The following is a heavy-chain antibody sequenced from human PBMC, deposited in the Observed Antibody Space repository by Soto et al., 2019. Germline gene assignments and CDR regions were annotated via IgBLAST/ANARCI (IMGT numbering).Heavy chain of an antibody. J-gene: IGHJ4*02. CDR2: IHYSGST. CDR1: GDSVTISDYY. D-gene: IGHD3-22*01. CDR3: ACHDSGGYYAEY. V-gene: IGHV4-39*01. Sequence: QLQLQQSRPGLVKPSETLSLTCTVSGDSVTISDYYWGWIRQPPGKRLAWIGSIHYSGSTYYNPSLKSRVAIAGDTSKKPFSLQLTSVTAAEAAVYYCACHDSGGYYAEYWGQGTLVTVSA.